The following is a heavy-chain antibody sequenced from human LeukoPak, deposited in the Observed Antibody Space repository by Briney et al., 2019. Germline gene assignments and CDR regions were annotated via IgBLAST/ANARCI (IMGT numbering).Heavy chain of an antibody. CDR2: IYYSGST. CDR1: GGSISGYY. V-gene: IGHV4-59*01. Sequence: SETLSLTCTVSGGSISGYYWSWIRQPPGKGLEWIGYIYYSGSTKYNPSLKSRVTMSVDTSRNQFSLKLSSVTAADTAVYYCARKDGDYWGRGTLVTVSS. J-gene: IGHJ4*02. CDR3: ARKDGDY.